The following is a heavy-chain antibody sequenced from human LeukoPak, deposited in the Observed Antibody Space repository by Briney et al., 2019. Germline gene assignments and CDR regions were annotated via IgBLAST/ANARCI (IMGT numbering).Heavy chain of an antibody. CDR3: ARAHYYGSGSKDYYMDV. J-gene: IGHJ6*03. D-gene: IGHD3-10*01. CDR1: GYTFTGYY. V-gene: IGHV1-2*02. Sequence: GASVKVSCKASGYTFTGYYMYWVRQAPGQGLEWMGWINPNTGGTNYAQKFQGRVTMTRDASINTVYMELRRLRSDDTAVYYCARAHYYGSGSKDYYMDVWGKGTTVIISS. CDR2: INPNTGGT.